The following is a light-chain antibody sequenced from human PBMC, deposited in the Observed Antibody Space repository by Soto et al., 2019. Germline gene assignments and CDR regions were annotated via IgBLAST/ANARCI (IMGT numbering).Light chain of an antibody. V-gene: IGKV3D-15*01. CDR3: QQYNNWPQS. CDR2: RGS. CDR1: QTIRGN. J-gene: IGKJ1*01. Sequence: EVVLTQSPGTLSLSPGERATLSCRASQTIRGNELAWYQQKPGQAPRLLIYRGSSRATGIPDRFSGSGSGTEFTLTISSLQSEDFAVCYCQQYNNWPQSFGQGTKVEIK.